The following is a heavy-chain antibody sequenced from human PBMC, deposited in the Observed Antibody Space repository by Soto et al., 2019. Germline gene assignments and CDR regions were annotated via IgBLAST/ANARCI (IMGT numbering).Heavy chain of an antibody. CDR2: ISYDGSNK. D-gene: IGHD2-2*02. V-gene: IGHV3-30*18. CDR3: AKEGYCSSTSCYTRFYYYYYYGMDV. CDR1: GFTFSSYG. Sequence: HPGGSLRLSCAASGFTFSSYGMHWVRQAPGKGLEWVAVISYDGSNKYYADSVKGRFTISRDNSKNTLYLQMNSLRAEDTAVYYCAKEGYCSSTSCYTRFYYYYYYGMDVWGQGTTVTVYS. J-gene: IGHJ6*02.